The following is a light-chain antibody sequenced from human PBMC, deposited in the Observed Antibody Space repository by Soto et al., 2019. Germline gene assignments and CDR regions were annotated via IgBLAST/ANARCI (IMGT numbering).Light chain of an antibody. CDR3: QQYNSYSVT. Sequence: DIQMTQSPSTLSASVGDRVTITCRASQSISSWLAWYQQKPGKAPKLLSYKAASLETGVPSRFSGSGSGTEFPLTISSLQPDDFATYYCQQYNSYSVTFGQGTKVEIK. CDR2: KAA. J-gene: IGKJ1*01. CDR1: QSISSW. V-gene: IGKV1-5*03.